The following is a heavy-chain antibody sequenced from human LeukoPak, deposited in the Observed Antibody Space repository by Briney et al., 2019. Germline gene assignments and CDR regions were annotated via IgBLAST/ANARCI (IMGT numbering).Heavy chain of an antibody. CDR1: GYTFTSFG. D-gene: IGHD4-17*01. CDR2: INAYNGNT. J-gene: IGHJ4*02. CDR3: ARETYGRFDY. Sequence: GASVKVSCKASGYTFTSFGISWVRQAPGQGLECMGWINAYNGNTKYALKVQGRVTMTTDTSTSTAYLELRSLRSDDTAIYYCARETYGRFDYWGQGTLVTVSS. V-gene: IGHV1-18*01.